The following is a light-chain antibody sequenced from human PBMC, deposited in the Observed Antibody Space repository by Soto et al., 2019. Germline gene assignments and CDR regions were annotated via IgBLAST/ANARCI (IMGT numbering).Light chain of an antibody. CDR3: QQLNSYTFT. CDR1: QGISSY. V-gene: IGKV1-9*01. J-gene: IGKJ3*01. Sequence: DIQLTQSPSFLSASVGDRVTITCRASQGISSYLAWYQQKPGKAPKLLIYAASTLQSGVPSRFSGSGSGTEFPLTISSLQPEDFATYCCQQLNSYTFTFGPGTKVDIK. CDR2: AAS.